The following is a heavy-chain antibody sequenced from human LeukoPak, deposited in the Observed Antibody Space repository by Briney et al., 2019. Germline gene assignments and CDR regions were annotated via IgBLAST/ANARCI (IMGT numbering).Heavy chain of an antibody. D-gene: IGHD5-24*01. J-gene: IGHJ5*02. CDR2: INHSGST. CDR1: GGSFSGYY. CDR3: ARGREMATISTNWFDP. Sequence: PSETLSLTCAVYGGSFSGYYWSWIRQPPGKGLEWIGEINHSGSTNYNPSLKSRVTISVDTSENQFSLKLSSVTAADTAVYYCARGREMATISTNWFDPWGQGTLVTVSS. V-gene: IGHV4-34*01.